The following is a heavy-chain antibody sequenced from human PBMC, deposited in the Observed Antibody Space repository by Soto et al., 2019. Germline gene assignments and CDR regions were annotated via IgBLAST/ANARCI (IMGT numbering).Heavy chain of an antibody. J-gene: IGHJ4*02. V-gene: IGHV3-7*01. D-gene: IGHD1-1*01. CDR3: ARDSGTSDY. CDR2: IKQDGSER. Sequence: VGSLRLSCAASGFTFSTYWMSWVRQAPGKGLEWVANIKQDGSERYYVDSVKGRFTISRDNAENSLYLQMNSLRVEDTAVYYCARDSGTSDYRGQGTLVTVSS. CDR1: GFTFSTYW.